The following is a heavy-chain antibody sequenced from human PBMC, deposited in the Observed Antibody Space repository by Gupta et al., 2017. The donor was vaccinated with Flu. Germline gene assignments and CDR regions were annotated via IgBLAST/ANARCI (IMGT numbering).Heavy chain of an antibody. J-gene: IGHJ4*02. CDR1: GFTFTSYA. CDR2: ISGGAATT. V-gene: IGHV3-23*01. Sequence: EVQLLESGGGVVQPGGSLRLTCAASGFTFTSYAMSWVRPAPGKGLEWVSGISGGAATTYYADSVKGRFNISRDNSKNTVYLQMNRLRAEDTAVYYCAKSYGSSSASGRYFEYWCQGTLVTVSS. D-gene: IGHD6-6*01. CDR3: AKSYGSSSASGRYFEY.